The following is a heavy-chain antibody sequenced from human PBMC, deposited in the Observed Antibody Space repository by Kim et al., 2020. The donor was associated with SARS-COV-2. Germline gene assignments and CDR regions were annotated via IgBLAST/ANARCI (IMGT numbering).Heavy chain of an antibody. CDR3: ARDSGSWGLIDY. D-gene: IGHD6-13*01. V-gene: IGHV3-11*01. J-gene: IGHJ4*02. Sequence: DADSVKGRSTNSSDNAKNALYLKMNSLRAEDTAVYYCARDSGSWGLIDYWGQGTLVTVSS.